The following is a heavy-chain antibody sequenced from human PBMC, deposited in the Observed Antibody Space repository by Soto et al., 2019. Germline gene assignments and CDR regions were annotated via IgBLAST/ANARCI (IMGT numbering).Heavy chain of an antibody. J-gene: IGHJ4*02. CDR2: ISTSGETT. CDR3: AKDQYGSGDYGRFDF. CDR1: GFTFGAYA. Sequence: PGGSLRLSCAASGFTFGAYAMNWVRRAPGKGLEWVSSISTSGETTYYADSVKGRFTISRDNSYNTLFLQMDSLRVDDAAMYYCAKDQYGSGDYGRFDFWGQGSLVTV. V-gene: IGHV3-23*01. D-gene: IGHD4-17*01.